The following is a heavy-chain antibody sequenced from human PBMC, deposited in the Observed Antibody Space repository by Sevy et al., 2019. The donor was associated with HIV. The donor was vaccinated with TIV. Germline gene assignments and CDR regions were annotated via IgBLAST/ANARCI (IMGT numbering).Heavy chain of an antibody. Sequence: SETLSLTCTVSGGSINNYYWSWIRQPPGKGLEWIGYIYYSGPTNYNPSLKSRVTISVDTSKNQFSLKLTSVTAADTAVYYCARGTFFTGVSCPGGWFDPWGQGTLGTVSS. J-gene: IGHJ5*02. D-gene: IGHD2-15*01. CDR2: IYYSGPT. V-gene: IGHV4-59*01. CDR1: GGSINNYY. CDR3: ARGTFFTGVSCPGGWFDP.